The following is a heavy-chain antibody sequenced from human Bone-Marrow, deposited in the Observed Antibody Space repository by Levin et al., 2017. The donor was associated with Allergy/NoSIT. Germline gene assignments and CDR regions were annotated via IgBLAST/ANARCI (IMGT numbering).Heavy chain of an antibody. V-gene: IGHV3-15*05. D-gene: IGHD3-22*01. CDR3: TTDRASSAWTGWGWFDS. J-gene: IGHJ5*01. Sequence: GGSLRLSCSTSGFTFTNAWMSWVRQAPGKGLEWIGHIKSKSDGGTTDYAAPFRGRGIISRHDVKNVLYLQINSLEVEDTAVYYCTTDRASSAWTGWGWFDSWGQGAQVTVSS. CDR1: GFTFTNAW. CDR2: IKSKSDGGTT.